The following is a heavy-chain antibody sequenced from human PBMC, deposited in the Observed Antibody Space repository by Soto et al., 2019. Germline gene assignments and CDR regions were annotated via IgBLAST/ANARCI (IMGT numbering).Heavy chain of an antibody. CDR1: GGTFSSYT. V-gene: IGHV1-69*08. CDR3: ARESRDTVMAAYYYYGMDV. CDR2: IIPILGIA. J-gene: IGHJ6*02. Sequence: QVQLVQSGAEVKKPGSSVKVSCKASGGTFSSYTISWVRQAPGQGLEWMGRIIPILGIANYAQKFQGRVTITADKSTSTAYMELSSLRSEDTAVYYCARESRDTVMAAYYYYGMDVWGQGTTVTVSS. D-gene: IGHD5-18*01.